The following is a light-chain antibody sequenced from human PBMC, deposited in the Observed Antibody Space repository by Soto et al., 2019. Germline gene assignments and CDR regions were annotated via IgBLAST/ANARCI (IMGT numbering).Light chain of an antibody. CDR2: I. CDR3: QHYHNWPPWT. V-gene: IGKV3-15*01. Sequence: EIVMTQSPATLSVSPGERATLSCRASQSVSSNLAWYQQKPGQAPRLLIHQGHWYPNQVQWQWSGTEFTLTISSLQSDDFAVYYCQHYHNWPPWTFGQGTKVEIK. CDR1: QSVSSN. J-gene: IGKJ1*01.